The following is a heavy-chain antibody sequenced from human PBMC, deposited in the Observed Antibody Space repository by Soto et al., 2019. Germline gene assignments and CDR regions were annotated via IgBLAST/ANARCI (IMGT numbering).Heavy chain of an antibody. J-gene: IGHJ6*02. CDR3: AKSLYDHTARDYYYYGMDV. CDR1: GFTFSSYG. Sequence: QVQLVESGGGVVQPGRSLRLSCAASGFTFSSYGMHWVRQAPGKGLEWVAVISYDGSNKYYADSVKGRFTISRDNSKNTLYLQMNSLRAEDTAVYYCAKSLYDHTARDYYYYGMDVWGQGTTVTVSS. D-gene: IGHD3-3*01. V-gene: IGHV3-30*18. CDR2: ISYDGSNK.